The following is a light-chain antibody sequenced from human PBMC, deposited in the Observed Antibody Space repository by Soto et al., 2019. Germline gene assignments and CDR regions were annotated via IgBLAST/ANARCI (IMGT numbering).Light chain of an antibody. CDR1: IRDVGAYNL. V-gene: IGLV2-14*01. Sequence: QAVLTQPASVSGSPGQSSTISCAGTIRDVGAYNLVSWYQQYPGRAPQLILYEVRNRPSGISFRFSGFKSGNTASLSISGLQAEDEADYYCSSFTSKSTLIFGGGTQLTVL. J-gene: IGLJ2*01. CDR2: EVR. CDR3: SSFTSKSTLI.